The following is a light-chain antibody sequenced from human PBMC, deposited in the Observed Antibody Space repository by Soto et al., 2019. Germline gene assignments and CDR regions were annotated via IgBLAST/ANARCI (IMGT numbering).Light chain of an antibody. J-gene: IGKJ2*01. CDR3: QQCYSIPFT. CDR1: QSINAF. V-gene: IGKV1-39*01. CDR2: GAS. Sequence: DIQMTQSPSSLSASVGDRVTISCRASQSINAFLTWYQQKPGEAPRLLIYGASNLQGGFPSRFSGSGSGTDFTLTIRSLQPEDFALYYCQQCYSIPFTFGQGTKLEIK.